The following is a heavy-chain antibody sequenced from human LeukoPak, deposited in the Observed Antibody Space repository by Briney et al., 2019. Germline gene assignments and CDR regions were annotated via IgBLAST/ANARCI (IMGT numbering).Heavy chain of an antibody. CDR2: IINSGGTT. Sequence: GGSLRLSCAASEFTFSSYAVSWVRQAPGKGLEWVSAIINSGGTTYYADSVKGRFTISRDNSKNTLYLQMNSLRAEDTAVYYCAKDGYGYKDYWGQGTLVTVSS. J-gene: IGHJ4*02. V-gene: IGHV3-23*01. CDR3: AKDGYGYKDY. CDR1: EFTFSSYA. D-gene: IGHD5-18*01.